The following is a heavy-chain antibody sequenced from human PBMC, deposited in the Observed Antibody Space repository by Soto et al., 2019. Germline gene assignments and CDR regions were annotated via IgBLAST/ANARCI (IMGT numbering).Heavy chain of an antibody. Sequence: QVQLQESGPGLVKPSQTLSLTCTVSGGSISSGDYYCSWIRQPPGKGLECIGYIYYSGSTYYNPSLKSRVIISVDTSKNQFSLKLSSVTAADTAVYYCARVPFYDSSGRSYYFDYWGQGTLVTVSS. D-gene: IGHD3-22*01. CDR2: IYYSGST. CDR1: GGSISSGDYY. J-gene: IGHJ4*02. CDR3: ARVPFYDSSGRSYYFDY. V-gene: IGHV4-30-4*01.